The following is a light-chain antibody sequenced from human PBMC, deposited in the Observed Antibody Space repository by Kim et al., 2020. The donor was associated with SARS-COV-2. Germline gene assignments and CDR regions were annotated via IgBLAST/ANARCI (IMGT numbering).Light chain of an antibody. CDR3: PAWDSSISLV. J-gene: IGLJ2*01. CDR1: KLGDKY. V-gene: IGLV3-1*01. CDR2: QDS. Sequence: SYELTQPPSVSVSPGQTASITCSGDKLGDKYACWYQQKPGQSPVLVIYQDSKRPSGIPERFSGSNSGNTATLTISGTQAMDEADYFCPAWDSSISLVFGG.